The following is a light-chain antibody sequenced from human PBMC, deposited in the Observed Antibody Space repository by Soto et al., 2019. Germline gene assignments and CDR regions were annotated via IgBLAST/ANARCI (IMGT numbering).Light chain of an antibody. CDR2: DVS. Sequence: QSALTQPPSVSGSPGQSVTISCSGTIDDVTAYYRVSWYQQTPGTAPKLMIYDVSNRPSGVPDRFSGSRSGNTASLTISGLQAEDEGDYYCSVYTRTITYVFGTGTKVTVL. J-gene: IGLJ1*01. CDR1: IDDVTAYYR. CDR3: SVYTRTITYV. V-gene: IGLV2-18*01.